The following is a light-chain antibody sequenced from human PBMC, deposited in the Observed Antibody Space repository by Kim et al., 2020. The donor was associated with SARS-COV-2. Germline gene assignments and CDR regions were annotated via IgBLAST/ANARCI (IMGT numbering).Light chain of an antibody. CDR3: QQYNNWPPLT. J-gene: IGKJ4*01. CDR1: QSVSSN. Sequence: ELVMTQSPATLSVSPGERATLSCRASQSVSSNLAWYQQRPGQAPRLLISGASTRATGIPARFSGSGSGTVFTLTISSLQSEDFAVYYCQQYNNWPPLTFGGGTKVDI. V-gene: IGKV3-15*01. CDR2: GAS.